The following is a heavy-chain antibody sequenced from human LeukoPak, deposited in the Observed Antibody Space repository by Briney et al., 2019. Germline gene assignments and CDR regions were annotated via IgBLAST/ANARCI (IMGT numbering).Heavy chain of an antibody. CDR1: GYSFTTYW. Sequence: GESLKISCKASGYSFTTYWIGWVRQMLGKGLEWMGIIYPGDSDTGYSPSFQGQVTISADKSITTAYLQWSSLKASDTAMHYCARGGLVGSTKNYFDYWGQGTLVTVSS. CDR3: ARGGLVGSTKNYFDY. V-gene: IGHV5-51*01. CDR2: IYPGDSDT. D-gene: IGHD1-26*01. J-gene: IGHJ4*02.